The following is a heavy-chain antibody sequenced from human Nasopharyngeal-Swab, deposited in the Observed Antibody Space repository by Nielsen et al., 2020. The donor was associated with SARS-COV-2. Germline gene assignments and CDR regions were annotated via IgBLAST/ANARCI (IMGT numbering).Heavy chain of an antibody. V-gene: IGHV1-2*02. CDR3: ARDHDVDTAMVFDLANAGRVDIDNNWFDP. Sequence: ASVKVSCKASGGTFSSYAISWVRQAPGQGLEWMGGINPNSGGTNYAQKFQGRVTMTRDTSISTAYMELSRLRSDDTAVYYCARDHDVDTAMVFDLANAGRVDIDNNWFDPWGQGTLVTVSS. J-gene: IGHJ5*02. CDR2: INPNSGGT. CDR1: GGTFSSYA. D-gene: IGHD5-18*01.